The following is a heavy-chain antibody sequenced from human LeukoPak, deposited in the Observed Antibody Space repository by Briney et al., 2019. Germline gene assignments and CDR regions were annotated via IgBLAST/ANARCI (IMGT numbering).Heavy chain of an antibody. V-gene: IGHV3-23*01. CDR3: AKYVAVRGVYGLDH. CDR1: GFTFSSSA. CDR2: ISGSDFRT. Sequence: PGGSLRLSCAASGFTFSSSAMTWVRQAPGKGLEWVSGISGSDFRTYYADAVRGRFTISRDNSRDTLFLQMDSLRAEDTALYYCAKYVAVRGVYGLDHWGQGTLVTVSS. D-gene: IGHD3-10*01. J-gene: IGHJ4*02.